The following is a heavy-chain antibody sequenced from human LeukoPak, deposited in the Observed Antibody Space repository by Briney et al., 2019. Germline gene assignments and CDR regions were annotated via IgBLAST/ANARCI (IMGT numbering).Heavy chain of an antibody. CDR1: GFTVSSKY. J-gene: IGHJ4*02. D-gene: IGHD2-15*01. V-gene: IGHV3-53*01. CDR3: ARDSGGTDFDY. CDR2: IYSGGST. Sequence: PGGSLTLSCSASGFTVSSKYMSWVRQAPGKGLELVSVIYSGGSTYYADSVEGRSTISRDNSKNTLYLQMNSLRAEDTAVYYCARDSGGTDFDYSGQGTLVTVSS.